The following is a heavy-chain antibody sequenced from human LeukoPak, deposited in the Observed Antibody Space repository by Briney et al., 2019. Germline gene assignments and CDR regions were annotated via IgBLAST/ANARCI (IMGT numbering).Heavy chain of an antibody. CDR1: GYTFTSYA. V-gene: IGHV1-3*01. Sequence: ASVKVSCKASGYTFTSYAMHWVRQAPGQRLEWMGWINAGNGNTKYSQKFQGRVTITRDTSASTAYMELSSLRSEDTAVYYCARGGGYSYGYVKIFDYWGQGTLVTVSS. CDR3: ARGGGYSYGYVKIFDY. CDR2: INAGNGNT. D-gene: IGHD5-18*01. J-gene: IGHJ4*02.